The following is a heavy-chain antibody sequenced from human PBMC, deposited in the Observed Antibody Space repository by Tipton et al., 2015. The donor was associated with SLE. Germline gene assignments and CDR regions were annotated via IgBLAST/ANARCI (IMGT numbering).Heavy chain of an antibody. CDR2: ISYDGSNI. V-gene: IGHV3-30-3*01. Sequence: SLRLSCAASGFTFSSYAMHWVRQAPGKGLEWVAVISYDGSNIYYADSVKGRFTISRDNSKNTLYLQMNRLRAEDTAVYYCARDTHTYYFDYWGQGALVTVSS. J-gene: IGHJ4*02. CDR1: GFTFSSYA. CDR3: ARDTHTYYFDY.